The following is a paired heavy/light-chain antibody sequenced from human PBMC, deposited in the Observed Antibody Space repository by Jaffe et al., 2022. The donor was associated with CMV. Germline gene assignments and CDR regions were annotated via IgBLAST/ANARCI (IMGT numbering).Heavy chain of an antibody. D-gene: IGHD2-2*01. CDR2: IYNSGHT. V-gene: IGHV4-39*01. Sequence: QLQVQESGPGLLKTSETLSLTCTVSGGSISSSRYFWGWIRQPPGKGLEWIGNIYNSGHTYYTSSLKSRVTISADTSKNQFSLRLSSVTAADTAVYYCARTLGYCSSTSCAEAFDIWGQGTTVTVSS. J-gene: IGHJ3*02. CDR1: GGSISSSRYF. CDR3: ARTLGYCSSTSCAEAFDI.
Light chain of an antibody. V-gene: IGKV1-39*01. CDR2: AAS. J-gene: IGKJ1*01. CDR1: QTISKY. Sequence: DIQMTQSPSSLSASLGDRVTITCRASQTISKYLNWYQQKPGKAPKLLIYAASNLQTGVPSRFSGSGSGTDFTLTISSLQPEDFATYYCQQSSTSLRTFGQGTKVEIK. CDR3: QQSSTSLRT.